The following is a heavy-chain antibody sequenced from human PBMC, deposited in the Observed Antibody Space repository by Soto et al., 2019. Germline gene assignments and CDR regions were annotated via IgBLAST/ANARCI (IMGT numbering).Heavy chain of an antibody. CDR3: ARVEELLWFGKMGWFDP. CDR2: INSEGSST. J-gene: IGHJ5*02. Sequence: EVQLVEPGGGLVQPGGSLRLSCAASGFTFSSYWMHWVRQAPGKRLVWVSRINSEGSSTSYADSVKGRFTISRDNAKNTLYLQMNSLRAEDTAVSYCARVEELLWFGKMGWFDPWGQGTLVTVSS. D-gene: IGHD3-10*01. CDR1: GFTFSSYW. V-gene: IGHV3-74*01.